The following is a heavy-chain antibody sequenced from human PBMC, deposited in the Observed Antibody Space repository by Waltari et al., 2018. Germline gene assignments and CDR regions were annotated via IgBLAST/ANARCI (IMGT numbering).Heavy chain of an antibody. V-gene: IGHV1-69*14. D-gene: IGHD3-3*01. CDR2: IIPILGTA. Sequence: VQLVQSGAEVKTPGSSVKVSCKASGGTFSSYAISWVRPAPGQGLEWMGGIIPILGTANYAQKFQGKVTITADKSTSTAYMELSSLRSEDTAVYYCATKLGDDFWSGSPYYFDYWGQGTLVTVSS. J-gene: IGHJ4*02. CDR1: GGTFSSYA. CDR3: ATKLGDDFWSGSPYYFDY.